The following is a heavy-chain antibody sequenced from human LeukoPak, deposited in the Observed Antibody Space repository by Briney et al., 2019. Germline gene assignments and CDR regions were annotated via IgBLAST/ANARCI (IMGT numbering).Heavy chain of an antibody. V-gene: IGHV3-7*01. CDR3: ARAGGTYYDILTGRDSYYYYGMDV. Sequence: GGSLRLSCAASGFTFSSFSMSWVRQAPGKGLEWVANIKQDGSEKFYVDSVKGRFTISRDNTKNSLYLQMNSLRAEDTAVYYCARAGGTYYDILTGRDSYYYYGMDVWGQGTTVTVSS. J-gene: IGHJ6*02. CDR2: IKQDGSEK. D-gene: IGHD3-9*01. CDR1: GFTFSSFS.